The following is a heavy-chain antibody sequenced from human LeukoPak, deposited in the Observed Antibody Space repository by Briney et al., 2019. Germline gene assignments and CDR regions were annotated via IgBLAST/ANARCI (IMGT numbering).Heavy chain of an antibody. Sequence: GGSLRLSCAAYGFTFSSHWMYWVRQGPGKRLVWVSRINSDGSITNYADSVKGRFTISRDNARNTLYLQMNSLRAEDTAVYFCARDYYYYYMDAWGKGTTVTVSS. CDR3: ARDYYYYYMDA. V-gene: IGHV3-74*01. CDR2: INSDGSIT. CDR1: GFTFSSHW. J-gene: IGHJ6*03.